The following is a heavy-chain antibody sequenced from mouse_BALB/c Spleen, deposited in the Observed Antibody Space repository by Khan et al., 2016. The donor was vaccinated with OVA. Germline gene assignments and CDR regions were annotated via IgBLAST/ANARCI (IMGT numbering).Heavy chain of an antibody. V-gene: IGHV1S137*01. CDR1: GYTFTDYA. J-gene: IGHJ2*01. D-gene: IGHD2-3*01. Sequence: QVQLQQSGPELVRPGVSVKISCKGSGYTFTDYARYWVKQSHAKSLEWIGLFSTYSGSTNYNQKFKGKVTMTLDKSSSAAYRELARLTSEDYAIYYCARPAYDCYYDCWGQGTALTVSS. CDR3: ARPAYDCYYDC. CDR2: FSTYSGST.